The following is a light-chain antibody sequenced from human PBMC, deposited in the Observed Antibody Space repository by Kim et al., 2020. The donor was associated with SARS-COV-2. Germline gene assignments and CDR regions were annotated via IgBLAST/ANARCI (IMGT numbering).Light chain of an antibody. CDR1: SLRSYY. V-gene: IGLV3-19*01. J-gene: IGLJ3*02. CDR3: NSRDSSGNHWV. Sequence: CGQTVRITCQGDSLRSYYSSWYQQKPGQAPVLVIYGKNNRPSGIPDRFSGSSSGNTASLTITGAQAEDEADYYCNSRDSSGNHWVFGGGTQLTVL. CDR2: GKN.